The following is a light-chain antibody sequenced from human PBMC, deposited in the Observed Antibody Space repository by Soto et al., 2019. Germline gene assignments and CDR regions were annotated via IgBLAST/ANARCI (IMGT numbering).Light chain of an antibody. J-gene: IGKJ3*01. Sequence: DIQMTQSPSTLSASVGDRVTITCRASQSISSWLAWYQQKPGKAPKLLIYKASSLESGVPSRFSGSGSGTEFTLTISSLQPDDFATYYCQQYNSYPFTFGPGTKVDSK. CDR2: KAS. V-gene: IGKV1-5*03. CDR3: QQYNSYPFT. CDR1: QSISSW.